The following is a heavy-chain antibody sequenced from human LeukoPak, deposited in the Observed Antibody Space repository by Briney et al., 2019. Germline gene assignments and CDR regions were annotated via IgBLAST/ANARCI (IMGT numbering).Heavy chain of an antibody. Sequence: GGSLRLSCAASGFTFSSYAMSWVRQAPGKGLEWVSAISGSGGSTYYADSVKGRFTISRDNSKNTLYLQMNSLRAEDTAVYHCAKGPYCSSTSCYFAPFDYWGQGTLVTVSS. CDR1: GFTFSSYA. V-gene: IGHV3-23*01. CDR2: ISGSGGST. J-gene: IGHJ4*02. D-gene: IGHD2-2*01. CDR3: AKGPYCSSTSCYFAPFDY.